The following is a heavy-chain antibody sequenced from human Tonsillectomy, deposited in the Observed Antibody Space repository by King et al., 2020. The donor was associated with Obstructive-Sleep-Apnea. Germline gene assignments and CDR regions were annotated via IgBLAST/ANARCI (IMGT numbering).Heavy chain of an antibody. V-gene: IGHV3-53*04. J-gene: IGHJ4*02. CDR2: IYSGGST. CDR1: GFTVSSNY. Sequence: VQLVESGGGLVQPGGSLRLSCAASGFTVSSNYMSWVRQAPGKGLEWVSVIYSGGSTHYADSVKGRFTIARHNSTNTLYLQRNSLRAEDTAVYYCARGRGMGGIDYWGQGTLVTVSS. CDR3: ARGRGMGGIDY. D-gene: IGHD3-16*01.